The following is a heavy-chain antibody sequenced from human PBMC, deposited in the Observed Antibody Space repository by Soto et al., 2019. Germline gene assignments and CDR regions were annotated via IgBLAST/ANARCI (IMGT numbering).Heavy chain of an antibody. D-gene: IGHD3-3*01. CDR3: AKGRKPDHDDGLCAFDS. CDR2: ISGGGAGT. Sequence: GGSLRLSCAASGFTFSDHYMDWVRQAPGKGLEWVSGISGGGAGTYYADSVKGRFTISRDPSTTTLFLDMYSLGAEDTAIYYCAKGRKPDHDDGLCAFDSWGQGVLVTVSS. CDR1: GFTFSDHY. V-gene: IGHV3-23*01. J-gene: IGHJ4*02.